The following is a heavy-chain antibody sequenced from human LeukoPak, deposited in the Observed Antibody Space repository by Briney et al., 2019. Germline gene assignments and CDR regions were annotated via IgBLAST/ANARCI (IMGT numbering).Heavy chain of an antibody. V-gene: IGHV4-30-2*01. CDR1: GDSVSGSYYS. Sequence: PSQTLSLTCAVSGDSVSGSYYSWTWIRQPPGKGPEWIGYIYHSGSTYYNPSLKSRVTISVDRSKNQFSLNLHSVTAADTAVYYCASVSSGGYFDYWGQGSLVSVSS. J-gene: IGHJ4*02. CDR2: IYHSGST. D-gene: IGHD3-16*01. CDR3: ASVSSGGYFDY.